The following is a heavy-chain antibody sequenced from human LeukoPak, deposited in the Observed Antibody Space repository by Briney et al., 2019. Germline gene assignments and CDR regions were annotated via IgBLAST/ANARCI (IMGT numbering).Heavy chain of an antibody. CDR3: ARGGDYFDY. CDR1: GFTFNSYS. J-gene: IGHJ4*01. D-gene: IGHD4-17*01. CDR2: ISSSSSTI. V-gene: IGHV3-48*04. Sequence: QPGGSLRLSCAASGFTFNSYSINWVRQAPGKGLEWVSYISSSSSTIHYADSVKARFTISRDNAKNSLYLQMNSLRAEDTAVYYCARGGDYFDYWGHGTLVTVSS.